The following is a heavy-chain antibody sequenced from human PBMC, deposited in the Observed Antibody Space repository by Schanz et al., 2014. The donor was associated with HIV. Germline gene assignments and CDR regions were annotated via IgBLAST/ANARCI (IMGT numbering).Heavy chain of an antibody. V-gene: IGHV3-23*01. J-gene: IGHJ5*02. CDR1: GFTFSSYA. CDR3: VKAYSSGFSGAGS. Sequence: EVQLLDSGGGLVQPGGSLRLSCVASGFTFSSYAMTWVRQAPGKGLDWVSTISGSDGDTYYADSVKGRFTISRDNSRNALYLHMNSLRADDTAIYYCVKAYSSGFSGAGSWGQGALVTVSS. CDR2: ISGSDGDT. D-gene: IGHD5-18*01.